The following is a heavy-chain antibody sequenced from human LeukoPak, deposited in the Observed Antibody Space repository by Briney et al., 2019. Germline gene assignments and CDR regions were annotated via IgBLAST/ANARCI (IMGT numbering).Heavy chain of an antibody. Sequence: GGSLRLSCAASGFTFSTYGMIWVRQAPGKGLECVSTIGLSDDSTNYADPVKGRFTVSRDNSKTTLYLLMNSLRAEDTARYYCARDPNWGSGYWGQGTLVTVSS. CDR2: IGLSDDST. CDR1: GFTFSTYG. V-gene: IGHV3-23*01. D-gene: IGHD7-27*01. J-gene: IGHJ4*02. CDR3: ARDPNWGSGY.